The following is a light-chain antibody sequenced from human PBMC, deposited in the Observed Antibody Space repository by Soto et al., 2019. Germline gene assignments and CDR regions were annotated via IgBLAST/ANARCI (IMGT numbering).Light chain of an antibody. CDR3: QQYGSSPTWT. CDR2: GAS. CDR1: QSVSSSY. Sequence: EIVLTQSPGTLSLSPGERATLSCRASQSVSSSYLAWYQQKPGQAPRLLIYGASGRATGIPDRFSGSGSGTDFTLTISTLEPEDFAVYYCQQYGSSPTWTFGQGTTVAIK. J-gene: IGKJ1*01. V-gene: IGKV3-20*01.